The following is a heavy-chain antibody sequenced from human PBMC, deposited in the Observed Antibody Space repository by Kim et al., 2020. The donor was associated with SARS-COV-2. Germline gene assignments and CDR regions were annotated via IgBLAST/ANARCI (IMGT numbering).Heavy chain of an antibody. D-gene: IGHD2-15*01. J-gene: IGHJ6*02. CDR3: ARVLCSGGSCYRYYYYGMDV. Sequence: RFTISRDNSKNTMYLQMNSLRAEDTAVYYCARVLCSGGSCYRYYYYGMDVWGQGTTVTVSS. V-gene: IGHV3-30*07.